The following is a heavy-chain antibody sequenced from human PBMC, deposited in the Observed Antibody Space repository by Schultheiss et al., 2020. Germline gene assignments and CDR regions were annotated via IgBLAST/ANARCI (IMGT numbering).Heavy chain of an antibody. Sequence: SETLSLTCAVSGGSISSNNWWSWVRQHPGKGLEWIGYIYYSGSTNYNPSLKSRVTISVDTSKNQFSLKLSSVTAADTAVYYCARRALQGYYYYGMDVWGQGTTVTVSS. D-gene: IGHD4-11*01. CDR3: ARRALQGYYYYGMDV. V-gene: IGHV4-4*02. CDR1: GGSISSNNW. J-gene: IGHJ6*02. CDR2: IYYSGST.